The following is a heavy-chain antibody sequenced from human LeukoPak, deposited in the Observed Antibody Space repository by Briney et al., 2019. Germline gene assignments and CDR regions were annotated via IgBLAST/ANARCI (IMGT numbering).Heavy chain of an antibody. D-gene: IGHD4-17*01. CDR2: ISGSGGST. CDR1: GFIFSSYA. CDR3: AHYGVDRGYYGMDV. V-gene: IGHV3-23*01. Sequence: GGSLRLSCAASGFIFSSYAMSWVRQAPGKGLEWVSAISGSGGSTYYADSVKGRFTISRDNSKNTLYLQMNSLRAEDTAVYYCAHYGVDRGYYGMDVWGQGTTVTVSS. J-gene: IGHJ6*02.